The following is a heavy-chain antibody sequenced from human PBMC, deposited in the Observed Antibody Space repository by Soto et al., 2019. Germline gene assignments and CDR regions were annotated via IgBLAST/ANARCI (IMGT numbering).Heavy chain of an antibody. Sequence: EVQLLESGGGLVQPGGFLRLSCAASGFTFSSYAMSWVRQAPGKGLEWVSAISGSGGSTYYADSVKGRFTISRDNSKNTLYLQMNSLRAEDTAVYYCATGGYDFWSGYYNPFYFDYWGQGTLVTVSS. D-gene: IGHD3-3*01. CDR3: ATGGYDFWSGYYNPFYFDY. CDR2: ISGSGGST. J-gene: IGHJ4*02. CDR1: GFTFSSYA. V-gene: IGHV3-23*01.